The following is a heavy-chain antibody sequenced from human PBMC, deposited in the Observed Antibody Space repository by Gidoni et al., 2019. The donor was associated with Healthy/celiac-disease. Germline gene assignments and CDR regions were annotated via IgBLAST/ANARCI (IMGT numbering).Heavy chain of an antibody. CDR1: GRSICSYY. CDR3: ARTGTTESWFDP. Sequence: QVQLQESGPRLVKPSENLSLSSTVSGRSICSYYWSWIRQPPGKGLEWIGYIYYSGSTNYNPSLKSRVTISVDTSKNQFSLKLSSVTAADTAVYYCARTGTTESWFDPWGQGTLVTVSS. J-gene: IGHJ5*02. D-gene: IGHD1-7*01. CDR2: IYYSGST. V-gene: IGHV4-59*01.